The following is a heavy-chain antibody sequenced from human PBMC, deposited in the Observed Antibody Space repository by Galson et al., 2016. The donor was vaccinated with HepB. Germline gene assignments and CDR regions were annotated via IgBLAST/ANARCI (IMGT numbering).Heavy chain of an antibody. CDR2: IDRDGSET. V-gene: IGHV3-7*01. Sequence: CAASRFTFSNFWMVWVRQAPGKGLEWVANIDRDGSETNYVDSVKGRFTISRDNAKNSLYLQMNNLRAEDTATYYCTTYRGPTWTFFDYWGQGTLVTVSS. CDR3: TTYRGPTWTFFDY. CDR1: RFTFSNFW. D-gene: IGHD3/OR15-3a*01. J-gene: IGHJ4*02.